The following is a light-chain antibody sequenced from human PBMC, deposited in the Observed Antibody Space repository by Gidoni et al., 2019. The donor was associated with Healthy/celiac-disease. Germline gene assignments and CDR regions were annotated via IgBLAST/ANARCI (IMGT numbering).Light chain of an antibody. V-gene: IGKV3-11*01. J-gene: IGKJ1*01. CDR3: QQRSNWPTWT. CDR1: QSVSSY. CDR2: DAS. Sequence: EIVLTQSPATLPLSPGERATLSCRASQSVSSYLAWYQQKPGQAPRLLIYDASNRATGIPARFSGSGSGTDFTLTISSLEPEDFAVYYCQQRSNWPTWTFXQXTKVEIK.